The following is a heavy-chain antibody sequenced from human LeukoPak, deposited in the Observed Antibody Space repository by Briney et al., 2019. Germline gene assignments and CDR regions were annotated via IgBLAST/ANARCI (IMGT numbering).Heavy chain of an antibody. Sequence: GGSLRLSCAASGFTFSSYAMHWVRQAPGKGLEWVAVISYDGSNKYYADSVKGRFTISRDNSKNTLYLQMNSLRAEDTAVYYCARVRGPDSSGYSDYWGQGTLVTVSS. D-gene: IGHD3-22*01. V-gene: IGHV3-30-3*01. CDR1: GFTFSSYA. CDR3: ARVRGPDSSGYSDY. CDR2: ISYDGSNK. J-gene: IGHJ4*02.